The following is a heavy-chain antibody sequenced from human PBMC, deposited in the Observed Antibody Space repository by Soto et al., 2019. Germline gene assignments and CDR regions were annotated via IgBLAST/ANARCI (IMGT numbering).Heavy chain of an antibody. CDR2: IPNTENKK. Sequence: QVHLEESGGGVVQPGTSLRLSCVASGFTFSSYGMHWVRQAPGKGLEWVAVIPNTENKKYYADSVKGRFTISRDNSQNTLFLQMESLMSEETAMYYCARTAGGRVRGALDIWGQGTMVTVS. CDR1: GFTFSSYG. J-gene: IGHJ3*02. D-gene: IGHD6-13*01. V-gene: IGHV3-30-3*01. CDR3: ARTAGGRVRGALDI.